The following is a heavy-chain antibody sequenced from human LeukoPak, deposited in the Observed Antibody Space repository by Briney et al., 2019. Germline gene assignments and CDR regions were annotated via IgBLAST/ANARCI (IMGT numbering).Heavy chain of an antibody. J-gene: IGHJ4*02. CDR1: GGSISRGNW. D-gene: IGHD6-13*01. V-gene: IGHV4-4*02. Sequence: SETLSLTCAVSGGSISRGNWWSWVRQPPGKGPEWIGEIYHSGNTNYNPSLKSRVTISVDKSKNQFSLKLSSVTAADTAVYYCAKKAAASAADYWGQGTLVTASS. CDR3: AKKAAASAADY. CDR2: IYHSGNT.